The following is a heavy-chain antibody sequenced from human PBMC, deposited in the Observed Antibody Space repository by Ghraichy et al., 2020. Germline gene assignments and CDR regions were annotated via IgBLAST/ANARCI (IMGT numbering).Heavy chain of an antibody. Sequence: GGSLRLSCAASGFTFSDYYMSWIRQAPGKGLEWVSHISTTGSTMYYADSVKGRFAISRDNAKKSLHLQMNSLRAEDTAVYYCARDKRYYYDRSAYSDAEWFEPWGQGTLVTVSS. CDR3: ARDKRYYYDRSAYSDAEWFEP. CDR1: GFTFSDYY. D-gene: IGHD3-22*01. CDR2: ISTTGSTM. J-gene: IGHJ5*02. V-gene: IGHV3-11*01.